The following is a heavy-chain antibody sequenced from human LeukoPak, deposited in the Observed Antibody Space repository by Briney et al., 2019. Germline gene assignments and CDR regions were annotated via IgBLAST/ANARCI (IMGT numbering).Heavy chain of an antibody. CDR2: ISSSGSTI. CDR3: ARADFLLTGYYFDY. CDR1: GFTFSSYE. J-gene: IGHJ4*02. D-gene: IGHD3-9*01. Sequence: GSLRLSCAASGFTFSSYEMNWVRQAPGKGLEWVSYISSSGSTIYYADSVKGRFTISRDNAKNSLYLQMNSLRAEDTAVYYCARADFLLTGYYFDYWGQGTLVTVSS. V-gene: IGHV3-48*03.